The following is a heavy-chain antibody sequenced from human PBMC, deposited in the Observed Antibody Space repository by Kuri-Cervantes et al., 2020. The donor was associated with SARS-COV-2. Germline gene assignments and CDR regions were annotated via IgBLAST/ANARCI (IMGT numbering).Heavy chain of an antibody. CDR1: GFTFSSYA. V-gene: IGHV1-69*01. CDR2: IIPIFGTA. CDR3: ARGIRAPLYSSGWYSN. Sequence: KISCAASGFTFSSYAISWVRQAPGQGLEWMGGIIPIFGTANYAQKFQGRVTITADESTSTAYMELSSLRSEDTAVYYCARGIRAPLYSSGWYSNWGQGTLVTVSS. J-gene: IGHJ4*02. D-gene: IGHD6-19*01.